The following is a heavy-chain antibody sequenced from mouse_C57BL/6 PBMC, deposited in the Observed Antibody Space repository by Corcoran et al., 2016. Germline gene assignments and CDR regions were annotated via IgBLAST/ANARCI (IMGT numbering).Heavy chain of an antibody. CDR3: AREGDYSWFAY. CDR1: GYTFTSYG. V-gene: IGHV1-81*01. CDR2: IYPRSGNT. D-gene: IGHD2-13*01. Sequence: QVQLQQSGAELARPGASVKLSCKASGYTFTSYGISWVKQRTGQGLEWIGEIYPRSGNTYYNEKFKGKATLTADKSSSTAYMELRSLTSEDSAVYFCAREGDYSWFAYWGQGTLVTVSA. J-gene: IGHJ3*01.